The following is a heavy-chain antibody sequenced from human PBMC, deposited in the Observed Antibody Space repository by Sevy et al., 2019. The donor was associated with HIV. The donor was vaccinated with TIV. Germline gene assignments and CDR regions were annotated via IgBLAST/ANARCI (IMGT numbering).Heavy chain of an antibody. CDR2: IYYDGRSK. CDR1: GFTLRSFD. J-gene: IGHJ4*02. V-gene: IGHV3-33*01. CDR3: ARDLGSGWFPLDY. Sequence: GGSLRLSCAASGFTLRSFDMHWVRQAPGKGPEWVALIYYDGRSKYYADSVKGRFTISRDNSDNTLYLQMNNLGAEDTAVYYCARDLGSGWFPLDYWGQGTLVTVSS. D-gene: IGHD6-19*01.